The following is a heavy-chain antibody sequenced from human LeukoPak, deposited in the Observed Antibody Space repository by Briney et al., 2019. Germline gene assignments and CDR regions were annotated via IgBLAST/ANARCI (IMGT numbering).Heavy chain of an antibody. CDR2: INHSGST. Sequence: SETLSLTCAVYGGSFSGYYWSRIRQPPGKGLEWIGEINHSGSTNYNPSLKSRVTISVDTSKNQFSLKLSSVTAADTAVYYCARAGNWKRYFDYWGQGTLVTVSS. J-gene: IGHJ4*02. CDR3: ARAGNWKRYFDY. CDR1: GGSFSGYY. V-gene: IGHV4-34*01. D-gene: IGHD1-20*01.